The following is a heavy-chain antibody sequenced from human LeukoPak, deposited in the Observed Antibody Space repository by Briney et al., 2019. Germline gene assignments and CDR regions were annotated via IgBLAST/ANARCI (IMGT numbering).Heavy chain of an antibody. CDR3: TTGNWGSFSY. CDR2: IKSKTDGGTT. V-gene: IGHV3-15*01. J-gene: IGHJ4*02. CDR1: GFTFSNAW. Sequence: GGSLRLSCAASGFTFSNAWMNWVRQAPGKGLGWVGRIKSKTDGGTTDYAAPVKGRFTISRDDSKHTLYLLVSSLKTEDTAVYYCTTGNWGSFSYWGQGARVTVSS. D-gene: IGHD7-27*01.